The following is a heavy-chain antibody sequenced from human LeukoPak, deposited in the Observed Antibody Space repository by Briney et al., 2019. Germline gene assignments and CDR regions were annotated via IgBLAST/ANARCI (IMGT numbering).Heavy chain of an antibody. Sequence: GESLKISCKGSGYSFNNYWIGWVRQMRGKGLEWVWMIYPGDSETTHSPSFQSQVIISADKSISTAYLQWYSLKASDTAMYYCARQVDYTSSWYKYIWFDPWGQGTLVTVSS. V-gene: IGHV5-51*01. D-gene: IGHD6-13*01. J-gene: IGHJ5*02. CDR1: GYSFNNYW. CDR3: ARQVDYTSSWYKYIWFDP. CDR2: IYPGDSET.